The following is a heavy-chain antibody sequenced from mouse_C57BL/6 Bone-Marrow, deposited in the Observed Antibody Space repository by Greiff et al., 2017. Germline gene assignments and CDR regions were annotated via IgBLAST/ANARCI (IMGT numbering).Heavy chain of an antibody. V-gene: IGHV14-4*01. CDR1: GFNIKDDY. CDR3: TSITTVPFDY. D-gene: IGHD1-1*01. J-gene: IGHJ2*01. Sequence: EVQLQQSGGELVRPGASVKLSCTASGFNIKDDYMYWVKQRPDQGLEWIGWIGPEYGDTEYALKVQGTASISADTSSNTAYLQLSSLTSEDTAVYDCTSITTVPFDYWGQGTTLTVSS. CDR2: IGPEYGDT.